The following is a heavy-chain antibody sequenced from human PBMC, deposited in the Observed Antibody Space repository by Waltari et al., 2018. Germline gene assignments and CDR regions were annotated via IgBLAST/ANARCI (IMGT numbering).Heavy chain of an antibody. CDR2: IYPGDSDT. Sequence: EVQLVQSGAEVKKPGESLKISCKGSGYSFTSYWIGLVRPMPGKGLEWMGIIYPGDSDTRYSPSFQGQVTISADKSISTAYLQWSSLKASDTAMYYCARTYYYDSSGYYEAFDYWGQGTLVTVSS. CDR3: ARTYYYDSSGYYEAFDY. V-gene: IGHV5-51*03. D-gene: IGHD3-22*01. CDR1: GYSFTSYW. J-gene: IGHJ4*02.